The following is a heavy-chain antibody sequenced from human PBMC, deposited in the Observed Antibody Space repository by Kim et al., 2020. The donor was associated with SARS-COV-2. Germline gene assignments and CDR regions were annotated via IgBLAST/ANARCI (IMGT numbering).Heavy chain of an antibody. V-gene: IGHV3-53*04. CDR2: IYSGGSI. J-gene: IGHJ4*02. CDR1: GFTVSSNY. Sequence: GGSLRLSCAASGFTVSSNYMSWVRQAPGKGLEWVSVIYSGGSIYYADSVKGRFIISRHNSKNTLYLHMNSLRAEDTAIYYCASAYYDSSGYYSDYWGQGSLVTVSS. D-gene: IGHD3-22*01. CDR3: ASAYYDSSGYYSDY.